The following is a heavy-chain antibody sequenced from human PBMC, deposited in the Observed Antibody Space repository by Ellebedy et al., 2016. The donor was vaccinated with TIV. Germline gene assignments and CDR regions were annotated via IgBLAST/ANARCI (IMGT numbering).Heavy chain of an antibody. D-gene: IGHD3-22*01. Sequence: GSLRLSXAVYGGSFSGYYWSWIRQPPGKGLEWIGEINHSGSTNYNPSLKSRVTISVDTSKNQFSLKLSSVTAADTAVYYCARGRSYYYDSSGYGRKYYFDYWGQGTLVTVSS. CDR2: INHSGST. J-gene: IGHJ4*02. CDR3: ARGRSYYYDSSGYGRKYYFDY. V-gene: IGHV4-34*01. CDR1: GGSFSGYY.